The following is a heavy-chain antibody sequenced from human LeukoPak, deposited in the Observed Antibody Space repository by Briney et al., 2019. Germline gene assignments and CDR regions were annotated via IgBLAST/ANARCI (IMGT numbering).Heavy chain of an antibody. CDR1: GGSISSSSYY. CDR3: ARQQLVAPFDY. Sequence: PSETLSLTCTVSGGSISSSSYYWGWIRQPPGKGLEWIGSIYYSGSTYYNPSLKSRVTISVDTSKNQFSLKLSSVTAADTAVYYCARQQLVAPFDYWGQGTLVTVSS. V-gene: IGHV4-39*01. CDR2: IYYSGST. J-gene: IGHJ4*02. D-gene: IGHD6-6*01.